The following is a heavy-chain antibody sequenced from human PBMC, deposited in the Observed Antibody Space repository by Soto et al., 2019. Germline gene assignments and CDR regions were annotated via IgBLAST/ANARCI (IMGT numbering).Heavy chain of an antibody. J-gene: IGHJ4*02. CDR1: GDTFSFYS. Sequence: QVQLVQSGAEVKRPGSSVKVSCKASGDTFSFYSINWVRQAPGLGLEWMGRVNPILSMSNYAKRFQGRVTITADKSTSTAYMELSGLRSEDTAMYYCATSYGSGYRAFDYWGQGALVTVSS. CDR3: ATSYGSGYRAFDY. V-gene: IGHV1-69*04. CDR2: VNPILSMS. D-gene: IGHD3-10*01.